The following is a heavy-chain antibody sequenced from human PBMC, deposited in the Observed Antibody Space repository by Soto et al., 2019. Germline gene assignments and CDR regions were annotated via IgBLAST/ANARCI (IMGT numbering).Heavy chain of an antibody. J-gene: IGHJ4*02. V-gene: IGHV1-69*02. CDR2: IIPILGIA. CDR3: ARQRWGYCSSTSCYQYYFDY. Sequence: QVQLVQSGAEVKKPGSSVKVSCKASGGTFSSYTISWVRQAPGQGLEWMGRIIPILGIANYAQKFQGRVTITADKSTSTADMELSSLRSEDTAVYYCARQRWGYCSSTSCYQYYFDYWGQGTLVTVSS. CDR1: GGTFSSYT. D-gene: IGHD2-2*01.